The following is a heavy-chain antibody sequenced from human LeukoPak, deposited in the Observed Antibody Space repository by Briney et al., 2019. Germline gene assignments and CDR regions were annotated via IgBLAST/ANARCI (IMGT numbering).Heavy chain of an antibody. CDR1: GFTFSDYY. V-gene: IGHV3-11*01. Sequence: GGSLRLSCAASGFTFSDYYMSWIRQAPGKGLEWVSYISSSSSNIYYADSVKGRFTISRDNAKNSLYLQMNSLRAEDTAVYYCARIKRVLRYFDWLFLFDYWGQGTLVTVSS. CDR3: ARIKRVLRYFDWLFLFDY. CDR2: ISSSSSNI. J-gene: IGHJ4*02. D-gene: IGHD3-9*01.